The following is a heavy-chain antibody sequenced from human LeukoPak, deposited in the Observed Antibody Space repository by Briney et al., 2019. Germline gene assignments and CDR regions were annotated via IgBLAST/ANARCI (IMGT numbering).Heavy chain of an antibody. V-gene: IGHV4-39*07. Sequence: SETLSLTCTVSGGSISSSSYYWGWIRQLPGKGLEWIGSIYYSGSTYYNPSLKSRVTISVDTSKNQFSLKLSSVTAADTAVYYCARDFSHFYVAGNNWFDPWGQGTLVTVSS. CDR3: ARDFSHFYVAGNNWFDP. D-gene: IGHD2-15*01. CDR2: IYYSGST. CDR1: GGSISSSSYY. J-gene: IGHJ5*02.